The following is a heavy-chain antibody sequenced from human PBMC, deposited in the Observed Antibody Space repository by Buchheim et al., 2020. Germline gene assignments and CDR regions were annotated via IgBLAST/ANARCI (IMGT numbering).Heavy chain of an antibody. CDR3: ARWNTMVRGVFAAGMDV. CDR2: IDPSDSYT. V-gene: IGHV5-10-1*03. CDR1: GYSFTSYW. Sequence: EVQLVQSGAEVKKPGESLRISCKGSGYSFTSYWISWVRQMPGKGLEWMGRIDPSDSYTNYSPSFQGHVTISADKSLSTAYPQWSSLKASDTAMYYCARWNTMVRGVFAAGMDVWGQGTT. J-gene: IGHJ6*02. D-gene: IGHD3-10*01.